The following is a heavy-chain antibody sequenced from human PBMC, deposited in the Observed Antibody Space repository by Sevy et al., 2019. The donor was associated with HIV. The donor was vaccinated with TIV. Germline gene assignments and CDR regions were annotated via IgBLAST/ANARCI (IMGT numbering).Heavy chain of an antibody. CDR2: ISHDGFNQ. J-gene: IGHJ4*02. V-gene: IGHV3-30*04. D-gene: IGHD6-13*01. Sequence: GESLKISCAASGFTFSDYAMHWVRQAPGKGLEWVAVISHDGFNQYYADSVKGRLTISRDSSKTTLYLEMHSRRAEDTALYYCARDRRAGYSSNWYRDFDYWGQGTLVTVSS. CDR1: GFTFSDYA. CDR3: ARDRRAGYSSNWYRDFDY.